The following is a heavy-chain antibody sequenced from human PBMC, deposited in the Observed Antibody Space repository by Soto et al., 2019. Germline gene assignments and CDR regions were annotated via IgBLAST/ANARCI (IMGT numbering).Heavy chain of an antibody. CDR1: GGSIRSGSNY. V-gene: IGHV4-39*01. Sequence: QLQLQESGPRLVKPSETLSLICSVSGGSIRSGSNYWAWIRQPPGKGLDWIGTVYYNGNTYYNASLKSRVTISADTSKNQFSLKLSSVSAADTAVYYCVRQTIVRGVLSWLDPWGQGTLVTVSS. D-gene: IGHD3-10*01. CDR3: VRQTIVRGVLSWLDP. J-gene: IGHJ5*02. CDR2: VYYNGNT.